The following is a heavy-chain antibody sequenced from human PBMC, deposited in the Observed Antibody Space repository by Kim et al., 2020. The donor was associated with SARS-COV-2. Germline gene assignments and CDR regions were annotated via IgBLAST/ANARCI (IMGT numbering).Heavy chain of an antibody. CDR3: AKGSYYYDSSGSTLDY. J-gene: IGHJ4*02. D-gene: IGHD3-22*01. Sequence: GGSLRLSCAASGFTFSSYGMHWVRQAPGKGLEWVAVIWYDGSNKYYADSVKGRFTISRDNSKNTLYLQMNSLRAEDTAVYYCAKGSYYYDSSGSTLDYWGQGTLVTVSS. CDR1: GFTFSSYG. V-gene: IGHV3-33*06. CDR2: IWYDGSNK.